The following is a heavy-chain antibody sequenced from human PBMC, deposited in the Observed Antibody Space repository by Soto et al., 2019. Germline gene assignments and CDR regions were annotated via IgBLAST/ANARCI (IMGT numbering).Heavy chain of an antibody. V-gene: IGHV1-69*06. J-gene: IGHJ4*02. D-gene: IGHD4-17*01. CDR2: INPIVGTT. CDR1: GGTFSSYA. Sequence: GASVKVSCKASGGTFSSYAISWVRQAPGQGLEWMGGINPIVGTTSYAQKFQGRVTMTGDKSTSTVYMELSSLRSEDTAVYYCARERGHYGIPTRVDYWGQGTLVTVSS. CDR3: ARERGHYGIPTRVDY.